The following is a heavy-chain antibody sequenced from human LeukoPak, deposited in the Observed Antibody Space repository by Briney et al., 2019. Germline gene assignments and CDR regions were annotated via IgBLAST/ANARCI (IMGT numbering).Heavy chain of an antibody. CDR2: IKQDGSEK. D-gene: IGHD2-15*01. J-gene: IGHJ4*02. V-gene: IGHV3-7*03. CDR3: ARDWKYCSGGSCYLPDF. Sequence: GGSLRLSCAASGFTFSSYWMSWVRQAPGKGLEWVANIKQDGSEKYYVDSVKGRFTISRDNAKNSVYLRMNSLRAEDTALYYCARDWKYCSGGSCYLPDFWGQGTLVTVSS. CDR1: GFTFSSYW.